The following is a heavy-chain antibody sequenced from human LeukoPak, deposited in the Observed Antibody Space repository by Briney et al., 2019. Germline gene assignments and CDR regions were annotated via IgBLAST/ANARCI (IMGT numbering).Heavy chain of an antibody. CDR3: ARNTPGSSSFPLDY. Sequence: ASVKVSCKASGYTFTSYAMNWVRQAPGQGLEWMGWINTNTGDPTYAQGFTGRFVFSLDTSVSTAYLQISSLKAEDTAVYYCARNTPGSSSFPLDYWGQGTLVTVSS. J-gene: IGHJ4*02. D-gene: IGHD6-6*01. V-gene: IGHV7-4-1*02. CDR1: GYTFTSYA. CDR2: INTNTGDP.